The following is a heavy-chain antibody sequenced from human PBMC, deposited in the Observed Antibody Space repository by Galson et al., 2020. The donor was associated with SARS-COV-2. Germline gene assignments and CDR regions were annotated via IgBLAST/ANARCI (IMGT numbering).Heavy chain of an antibody. J-gene: IGHJ4*02. Sequence: QAGGSLRLSCAASGFTFSSYAMPWVRQAPGKGLEWVAVISYDGSNKYYADSVKGRFTISRDNSKNTLYLQMNSLRAEDTAVYYCARDVRGGYSYPTNWGQGTLVTVSS. CDR2: ISYDGSNK. CDR1: GFTFSSYA. V-gene: IGHV3-30*04. D-gene: IGHD5-18*01. CDR3: ARDVRGGYSYPTN.